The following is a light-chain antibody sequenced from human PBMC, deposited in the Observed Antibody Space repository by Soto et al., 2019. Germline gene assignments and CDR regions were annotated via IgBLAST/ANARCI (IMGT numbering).Light chain of an antibody. J-gene: IGKJ4*01. Sequence: DIQMTQSPSSLSASVGDRVTITCQASQDIAKYLNWYQQKPGNAPKLLIYDASELHAGVPSMFSGSGSGTDFTFTISSVKPEDFATYYCQQYDDLLSFGGGTKVEIK. CDR3: QQYDDLLS. CDR2: DAS. CDR1: QDIAKY. V-gene: IGKV1-33*01.